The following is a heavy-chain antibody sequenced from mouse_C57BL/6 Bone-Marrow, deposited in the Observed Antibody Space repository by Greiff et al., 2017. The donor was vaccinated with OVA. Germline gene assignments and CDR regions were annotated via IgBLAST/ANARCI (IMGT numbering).Heavy chain of an antibody. CDR3: ARSGGWLLRGYFDV. J-gene: IGHJ1*03. D-gene: IGHD2-3*01. Sequence: QVQLKQSGPELVKPGASVKISCKASGYTFTDYYINWVKQRPGQGLEWIGWIFPGSGSTYYNEKFKGKATLTVDKSSSTAYMLLSSLTSEDSAVYFCARSGGWLLRGYFDVWGTGTTVTVSS. CDR1: GYTFTDYY. CDR2: IFPGSGST. V-gene: IGHV1-75*01.